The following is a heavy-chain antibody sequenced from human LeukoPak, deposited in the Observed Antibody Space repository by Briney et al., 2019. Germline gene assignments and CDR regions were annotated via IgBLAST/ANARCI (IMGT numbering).Heavy chain of an antibody. CDR1: GFTVSSNY. D-gene: IGHD3-3*01. CDR3: AKDQAPYDFWSGYHDY. CDR2: IYSGGST. V-gene: IGHV3-66*01. Sequence: GGSLRLSCAASGFTVSSNYMSWVRQAPGKELEWVSVIYSGGSTYYADSVKGRFTISRDNSKNTLYLQMNSLSAEDTAVYYCAKDQAPYDFWSGYHDYWGQGTLVTVSS. J-gene: IGHJ4*02.